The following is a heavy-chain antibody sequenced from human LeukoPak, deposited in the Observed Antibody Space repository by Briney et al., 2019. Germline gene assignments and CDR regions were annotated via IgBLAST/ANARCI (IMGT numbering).Heavy chain of an antibody. Sequence: PGGSLRLSCAASGFTFSSFGMNGVRQVPGKGLEWVSGISASGSSRYYADSVKGRFTISRDNSNNTLYLQMNSLRGEDTAVYYCARGGFYYHYYFYLWGQGTLVTVSS. CDR3: ARGGFYYHYYFYL. D-gene: IGHD3-22*01. J-gene: IGHJ4*02. CDR1: GFTFSSFG. CDR2: ISASGSSR. V-gene: IGHV3-23*01.